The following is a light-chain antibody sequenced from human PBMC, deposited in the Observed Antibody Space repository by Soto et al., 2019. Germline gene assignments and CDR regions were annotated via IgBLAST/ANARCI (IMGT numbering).Light chain of an antibody. CDR3: QQYGSSFRYT. V-gene: IGKV3-20*01. CDR2: GAS. J-gene: IGKJ2*01. CDR1: QSVNGNY. Sequence: EIVLTQSPGTLSLSPGERATLSCRASQSVNGNYLTWYQQKSGQAPRLLIYGASSRATGIPDRFSGSGSGTDFTLTISRLEPEDFAVYYCQQYGSSFRYTFGQGTKLEIK.